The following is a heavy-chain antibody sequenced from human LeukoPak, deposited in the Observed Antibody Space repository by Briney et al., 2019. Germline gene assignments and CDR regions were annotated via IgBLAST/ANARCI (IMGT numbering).Heavy chain of an antibody. CDR3: ARHRRQQWLVRPLYFDY. CDR1: GGSISSSSYY. D-gene: IGHD6-19*01. CDR2: INHSGST. Sequence: PSETLSLTCTVSGGSISSSSYYWGWIRQPPGKGLEWIGEINHSGSTNYNPSLKSRVTISVDTSKNQFSLKLSSVTAADTAVYYCARHRRQQWLVRPLYFDYWGQGTLVTVSS. J-gene: IGHJ4*02. V-gene: IGHV4-39*01.